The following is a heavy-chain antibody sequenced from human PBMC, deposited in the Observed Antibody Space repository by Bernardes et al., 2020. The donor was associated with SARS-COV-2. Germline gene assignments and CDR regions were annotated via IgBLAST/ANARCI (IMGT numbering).Heavy chain of an antibody. Sequence: VKVSCKVSRYTLTELSMHWVRQAPGKGLEWMGGFDPEDGETIYAQKFQGRVTMTEDTSTDTAYMELSSLRSEDTAVYYCATAPALGGVYCSGGSCYDYYYGMDVWGQGTTVTVSS. CDR2: FDPEDGET. J-gene: IGHJ6*02. D-gene: IGHD2-15*01. V-gene: IGHV1-24*01. CDR3: ATAPALGGVYCSGGSCYDYYYGMDV. CDR1: RYTLTELS.